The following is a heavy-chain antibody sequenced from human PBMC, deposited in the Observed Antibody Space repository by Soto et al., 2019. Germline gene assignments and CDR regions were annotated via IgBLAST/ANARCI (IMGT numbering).Heavy chain of an antibody. D-gene: IGHD6-6*01. V-gene: IGHV3-30*18. Sequence: QPGGSLRLSCAASGFTFSSYGMHWVRQAPGKGLEWVAVISYDGSNKYYADSVKGRFTISRDNSKNTLYLQMNSLRAEDTAVYYCAKDQPMYSSSSLLSLGYYYYYGMDVWGQGTTVTVSS. J-gene: IGHJ6*02. CDR1: GFTFSSYG. CDR3: AKDQPMYSSSSLLSLGYYYYYGMDV. CDR2: ISYDGSNK.